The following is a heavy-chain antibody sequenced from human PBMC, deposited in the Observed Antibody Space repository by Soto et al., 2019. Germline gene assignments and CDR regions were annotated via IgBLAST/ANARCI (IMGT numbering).Heavy chain of an antibody. V-gene: IGHV3-23*01. CDR2: ISGSGGST. Sequence: EVQLLESGGGLVQPGGSLRLSCAASGFTFSSYAMRWVRQAPGKGLEWVSAISGSGGSTYYADSVKGRFTISRDNSKNTLYLPMNSLRAEDTAVYYCARRGSGCYYDYWGQGTLVTVSS. CDR1: GFTFSSYA. CDR3: ARRGSGCYYDY. D-gene: IGHD6-19*01. J-gene: IGHJ4*02.